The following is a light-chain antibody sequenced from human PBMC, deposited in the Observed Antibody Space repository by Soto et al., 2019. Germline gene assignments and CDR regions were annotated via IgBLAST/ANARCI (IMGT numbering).Light chain of an antibody. CDR1: QSISSY. CDR2: KTS. Sequence: DIQMTQSPSTLSASVGDRVTITCRASQSISSYLAWYQHKPGKAPKLLIYKTSNLESGVPSRFSGSGSGTEFTLTISSLQSDDFATYHCQQYQSYWSFGQGTKVEIK. CDR3: QQYQSYWS. J-gene: IGKJ1*01. V-gene: IGKV1-5*03.